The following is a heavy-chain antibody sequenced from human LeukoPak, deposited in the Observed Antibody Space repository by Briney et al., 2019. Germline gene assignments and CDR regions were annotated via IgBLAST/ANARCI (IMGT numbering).Heavy chain of an antibody. CDR2: MNPNSGNT. CDR1: GYIFTNYD. J-gene: IGHJ4*02. CDR3: ARVGIAAAGAFD. Sequence: GASVKVSCKASGYIFTNYDINWVRQATGQGLEWMGWMNPNSGNTGYAQKFQGRVAMTRNTSISTAYMELSSLRSEDTAVYYCARVGIAAAGAFDWGQGTLVTVSS. D-gene: IGHD6-13*01. V-gene: IGHV1-8*01.